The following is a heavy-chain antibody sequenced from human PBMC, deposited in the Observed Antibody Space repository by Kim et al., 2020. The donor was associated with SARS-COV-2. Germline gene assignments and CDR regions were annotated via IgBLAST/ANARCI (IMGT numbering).Heavy chain of an antibody. J-gene: IGHJ4*02. Sequence: GGSLRLSCTASGFTFSTYWMTWVRQAPGKGLDWVANIKEDGSAKHYVDSVKGRFTISRDNAKNSLYLQMNSLRAEDTAVYYCAVHFDWAFDSWGQGTLVTVSS. CDR3: AVHFDWAFDS. CDR2: IKEDGSAK. D-gene: IGHD3-9*01. V-gene: IGHV3-7*01. CDR1: GFTFSTYW.